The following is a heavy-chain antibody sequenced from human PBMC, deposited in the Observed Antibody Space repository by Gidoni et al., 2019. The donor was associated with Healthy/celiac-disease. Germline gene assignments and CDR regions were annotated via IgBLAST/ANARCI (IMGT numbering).Heavy chain of an antibody. CDR3: ARDRVTMVRGVIIADDAFDI. Sequence: EVHLVESGGGLVQPGGSLRLSCAASGFTFSSYWMPWVRQAPGKGLVWVSRINSDGSSTSYADSVKGRFTISRDNAKNTLYLQMNSLRAEDTAVYYCARDRVTMVRGVIIADDAFDIWGQGTMVTVSS. CDR1: GFTFSSYW. V-gene: IGHV3-74*01. D-gene: IGHD3-10*01. CDR2: INSDGSST. J-gene: IGHJ3*02.